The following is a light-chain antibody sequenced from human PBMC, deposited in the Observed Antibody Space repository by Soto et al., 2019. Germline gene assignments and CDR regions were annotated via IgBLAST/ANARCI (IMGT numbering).Light chain of an antibody. CDR1: QSVSSN. CDR2: DAS. CDR3: QQRTDWRT. V-gene: IGKV3-11*01. J-gene: IGKJ1*01. Sequence: EIVLTQSPATLSLSPGERATLSCRASQSVSSNLAWYQQKPGQAPRLLIYDASNRATGIPARFSGSGSGTDFTLTISSLEPDDIAVYYCQQRTDWRTFGQGTKVEIK.